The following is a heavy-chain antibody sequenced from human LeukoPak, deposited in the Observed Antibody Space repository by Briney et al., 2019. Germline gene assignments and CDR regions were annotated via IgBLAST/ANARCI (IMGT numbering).Heavy chain of an antibody. D-gene: IGHD6-13*01. V-gene: IGHV1-2*04. J-gene: IGHJ3*02. CDR3: ARASSYSSSFAFDI. CDR1: GYTFTGYY. CDR2: INPNSGGT. Sequence: GASVKVSCKASGYTFTGYYMHWVRPAPGQGLEWMGWINPNSGGTNYAQKFQGWVTMTRDTSISTAYMELSRLRSDDTAVYYCARASSYSSSFAFDIWGQGTMVTVSS.